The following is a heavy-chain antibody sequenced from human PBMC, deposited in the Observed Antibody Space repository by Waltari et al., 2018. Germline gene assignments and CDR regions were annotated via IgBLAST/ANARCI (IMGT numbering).Heavy chain of an antibody. V-gene: IGHV3-53*01. D-gene: IGHD2-2*01. CDR1: GFSVRSEY. CDR2: IYRVGTGSV. CDR3: AKIRSPPRVELVRRNGFDS. J-gene: IGHJ4*02. Sequence: QIVESGGGLVQPGGSLRLSCGVSGFSVRSEYMGWARQAPGKGLEWVSMIYRVGTGSVYYADFVKGRFTLSRDTSSNSLSLQMSALRAEDSALYYCAKIRSPPRVELVRRNGFDSWGQGTLVTVS.